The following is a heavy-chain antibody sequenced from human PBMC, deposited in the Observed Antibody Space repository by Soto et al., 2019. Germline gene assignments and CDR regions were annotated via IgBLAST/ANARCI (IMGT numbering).Heavy chain of an antibody. J-gene: IGHJ5*02. D-gene: IGHD3-3*01. CDR1: GYTFTSYG. CDR3: ARTFTIFGVVVNWFDP. CDR2: ISAYNGNT. Sequence: EASVKVSCKASGYTFTSYGISWVRQAPGQGLEWMGWISAYNGNTNYAQKLQGRVTMTTDTSTSTAYMELRSLRSDDTAVYYCARTFTIFGVVVNWFDPWGQGTRVTVSS. V-gene: IGHV1-18*01.